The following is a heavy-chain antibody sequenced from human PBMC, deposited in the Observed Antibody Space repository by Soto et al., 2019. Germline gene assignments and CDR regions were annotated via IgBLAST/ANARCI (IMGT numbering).Heavy chain of an antibody. J-gene: IGHJ4*02. CDR3: ANHYDGSGYGPTY. V-gene: IGHV3-23*01. Sequence: GGSLRLSCAGSGFTFSTYAMSWGRQAPGTGLEWVSAISGSGAGTYYADAVKGRFTISRDNSKNTLYLKMNSLRAEDTAVYYCANHYDGSGYGPTYGGQEPLVPVSS. CDR1: GFTFSTYA. D-gene: IGHD3-22*01. CDR2: ISGSGAGT.